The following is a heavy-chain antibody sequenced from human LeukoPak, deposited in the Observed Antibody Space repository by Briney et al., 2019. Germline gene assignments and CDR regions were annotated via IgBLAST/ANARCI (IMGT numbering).Heavy chain of an antibody. J-gene: IGHJ4*02. CDR1: GGSLSGDY. CDR3: ARDRSYYSDTGTDY. Sequence: SETLSLTCAVYGGSLSGDYWSWIRQPPGKGLEWIGEINHSGSANYSPSLWRRVTISVDTSKNQFSLRLHSVTAADTAVYYCARDRSYYSDTGTDYWGQGALVTVSS. CDR2: INHSGSA. V-gene: IGHV4-34*01. D-gene: IGHD3-22*01.